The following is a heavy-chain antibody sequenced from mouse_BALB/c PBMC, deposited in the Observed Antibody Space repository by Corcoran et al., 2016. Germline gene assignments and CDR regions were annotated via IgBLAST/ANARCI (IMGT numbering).Heavy chain of an antibody. CDR2: INTQYGVP. V-gene: IGHV9-4*02. Sequence: QIQLVQSGPELKKPGETVRISCKASGYTFTTAGMQWVQKMPGKGLKWIGWINTQYGVPKDAEDFKERLAFSIETSASTAYLQIINLKNEDTATYCCARYGNYRYFDFWGAGTTVTVSS. J-gene: IGHJ1*01. D-gene: IGHD2-1*01. CDR1: GYTFTTAG. CDR3: ARYGNYRYFDF.